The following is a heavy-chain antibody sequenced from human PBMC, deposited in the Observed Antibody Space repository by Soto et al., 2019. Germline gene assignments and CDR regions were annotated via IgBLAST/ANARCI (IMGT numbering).Heavy chain of an antibody. V-gene: IGHV7-4-1*01. J-gene: IGHJ6*02. CDR1: GYTFTSYA. CDR3: ARRAAIGGFRYYYYGMDV. CDR2: INTNTGHP. D-gene: IGHD5-18*01. Sequence: QVQLVQSGSELKKPGASVKVSCKASGYTFTSYAMNWVRQAPGQGLEWMGWINTNTGHPTYAQGFTGRFVFSLDTAVNPAYLQICSLKAEDTAVYYCARRAAIGGFRYYYYGMDVWGQGATVTVSS.